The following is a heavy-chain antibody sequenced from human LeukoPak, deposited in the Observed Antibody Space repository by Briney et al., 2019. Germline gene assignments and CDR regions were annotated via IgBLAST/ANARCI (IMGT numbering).Heavy chain of an antibody. J-gene: IGHJ4*02. CDR1: GSTFSSFW. V-gene: IGHV3-7*01. Sequence: GGSLRLSCAASGSTFSSFWMTWVRQAPGKGLEWVANIKQDGSERYYVDSVKGRFTISRDNAKNSLYLQMNSLRAEDTAAYYCARGSLWTDYWGQGTLVTVSS. CDR2: IKQDGSER. CDR3: ARGSLWTDY. D-gene: IGHD1-26*01.